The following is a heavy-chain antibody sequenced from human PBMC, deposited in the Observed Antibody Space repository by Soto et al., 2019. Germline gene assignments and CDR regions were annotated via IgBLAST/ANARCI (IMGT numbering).Heavy chain of an antibody. CDR1: GGSITSGGYS. V-gene: IGHV4-30-2*01. Sequence: QLQLQESGSGLVKPSQTLSLTCAVSGGSITSGGYSWTWIRQPPGKGLAWIGYIYHSGSTYYNPSLKSRVTLSVDRAQNQLSLQLSSVPAADTAVYYCARVADVRGQGTTVTVSS. CDR2: IYHSGST. CDR3: ARVADV. J-gene: IGHJ6*02.